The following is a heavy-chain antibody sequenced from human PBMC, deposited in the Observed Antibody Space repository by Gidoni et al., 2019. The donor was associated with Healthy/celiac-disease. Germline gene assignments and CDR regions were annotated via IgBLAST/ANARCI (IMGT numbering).Heavy chain of an antibody. CDR2: ISSSSSYI. CDR3: SGLGSPGN. V-gene: IGHV3-21*01. CDR1: GFTFRGYS. Sequence: EVQLVESGGGLVKPGGSLRLSCAASGFTFRGYSMNWVRQAQVKGLEWVPSISSSSSYISYAYSVKCRFTISRDNAKNSLYLQMNSLRSEDTAVYYCSGLGSPGNWGQGTLVTVS. D-gene: IGHD3-16*01. J-gene: IGHJ1*01.